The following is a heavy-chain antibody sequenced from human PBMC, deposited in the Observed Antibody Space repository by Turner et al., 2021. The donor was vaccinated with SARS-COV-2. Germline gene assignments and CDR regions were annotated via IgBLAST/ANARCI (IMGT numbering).Heavy chain of an antibody. CDR3: ARSYHTYYFDY. Sequence: QLQLQESGPGLVKPSETLSLTCTVSGGSITSSTYYWGWIRQPPGKGLDWIGSIFSSGSTYYNPSLKSRVTISVDTSKNQFSLKLTSVTAADTAVYYCARSYHTYYFDYWGQGTLGTVSP. D-gene: IGHD2-2*01. J-gene: IGHJ4*02. CDR1: GGSITSSTYY. CDR2: IFSSGST. V-gene: IGHV4-39*01.